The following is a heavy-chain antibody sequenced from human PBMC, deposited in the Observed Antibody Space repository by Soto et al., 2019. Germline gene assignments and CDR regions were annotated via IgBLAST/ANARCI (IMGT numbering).Heavy chain of an antibody. CDR3: ARVKSHYYDSSGYNDY. V-gene: IGHV4-31*03. Sequence: SATLSLTCTVSGGSISSGGYYWSWIRQHRGKGLEWIGYIYYSGSTYYNPSLKSRVTISVDTSKNQFSLKLSSVTAADTAVYYCARVKSHYYDSSGYNDYWGQGTLVTVSS. CDR2: IYYSGST. D-gene: IGHD3-22*01. J-gene: IGHJ4*02. CDR1: GGSISSGGYY.